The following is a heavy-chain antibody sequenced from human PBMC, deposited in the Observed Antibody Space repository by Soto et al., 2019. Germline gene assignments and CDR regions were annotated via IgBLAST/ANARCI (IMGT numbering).Heavy chain of an antibody. CDR3: VRCASDYCEDGVSLKC. Sequence: QVQLVQSGAEVKRPGASVKVSCKASGYTFTGYAFSWVRQAPGQGLEWMGWISAYSGHTVYSQKFQDRVTMTTDTSTTTTYLAVRSPGSDDTAVYYWVRCASDYCEDGVSLKCWGKGTLVT. V-gene: IGHV1-18*01. CDR1: GYTFTGYA. J-gene: IGHJ1*01. CDR2: ISAYSGHT. D-gene: IGHD4-17*01.